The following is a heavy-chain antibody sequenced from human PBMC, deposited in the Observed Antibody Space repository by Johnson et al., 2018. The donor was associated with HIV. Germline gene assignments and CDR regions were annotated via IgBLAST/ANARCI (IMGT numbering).Heavy chain of an antibody. J-gene: IGHJ3*01. CDR3: ATLTVRSRAFDL. CDR1: GFTFENYG. CDR2: INWNGDTT. Sequence: VQLVESGGSVIRPGGSLRLSCVGTGFTFENYGMSWVRQAPGKGLKWVSCINWNGDTTTNAGSLQGRFTVSRANAKRSLYLQLSNLRAEDTALYYCATLTVRSRAFDLWGQGTLVTVSS. V-gene: IGHV3-20*04. D-gene: IGHD4-17*01.